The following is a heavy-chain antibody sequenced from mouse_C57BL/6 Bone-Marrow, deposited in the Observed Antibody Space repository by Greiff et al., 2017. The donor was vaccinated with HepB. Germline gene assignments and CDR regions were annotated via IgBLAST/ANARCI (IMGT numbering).Heavy chain of an antibody. CDR2: ISYDGSN. D-gene: IGHD5-5*01. Sequence: EVKLQESGPGLVKPSQSLSLTCSVTGYSITSGYYWNWIRQFPGNKLEWMGYISYDGSNNYNPSLKNRISITRDTSKNQFFLKLNSVTTEDTATYYCARDRYLYYFDYWGQGTTLTVSS. V-gene: IGHV3-6*01. CDR1: GYSITSGYY. CDR3: ARDRYLYYFDY. J-gene: IGHJ2*01.